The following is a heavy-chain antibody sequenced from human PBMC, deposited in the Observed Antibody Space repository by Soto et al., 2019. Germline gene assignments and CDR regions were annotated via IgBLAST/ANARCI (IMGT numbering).Heavy chain of an antibody. CDR1: GDSISSYY. V-gene: IGHV4-59*08. CDR3: ARQTDDSYTFNAFDI. CDR2: LYYGRSA. D-gene: IGHD3-16*01. Sequence: SETLSLTCAVSGDSISSYYCMWIRQPPGKGLESIGYLYYGRSANYNPSLKSRVTLSVDTSKNQFSLKLSSVTAADTAVYYCARQTDDSYTFNAFDIWGQGTMVTVSS. J-gene: IGHJ3*02.